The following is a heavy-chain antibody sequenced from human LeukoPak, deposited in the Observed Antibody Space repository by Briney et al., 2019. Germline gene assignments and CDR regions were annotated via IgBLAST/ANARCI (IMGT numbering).Heavy chain of an antibody. CDR2: VDPEDGET. V-gene: IGHV1-69-2*01. D-gene: IGHD1-26*01. CDR3: ATGKWELDPTNRGDAFDI. Sequence: EASVKVSCKASGYTFTDYYMHWVQQAPGKGLEWMGLVDPEDGETIYAEKFQGRVTITADTSTDTAYMELSSLRSEDTAVYYCATGKWELDPTNRGDAFDIWGQGTMVTVSS. CDR1: GYTFTDYY. J-gene: IGHJ3*02.